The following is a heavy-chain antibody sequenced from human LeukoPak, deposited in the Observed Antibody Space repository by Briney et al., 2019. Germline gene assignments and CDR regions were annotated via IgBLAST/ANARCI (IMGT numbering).Heavy chain of an antibody. CDR2: IYYSGST. D-gene: IGHD3-22*01. Sequence: SETLSLTCTVSGGSISSYYWSWIRQPPGKGLEWIGYIYYSGSTNYNPSLKSRVTISVDTSKNQFSLKLSSVTAADTAVYYCVKGPYYYDSSGYLDWGQGTLVTVSS. J-gene: IGHJ4*02. CDR1: GGSISSYY. CDR3: VKGPYYYDSSGYLD. V-gene: IGHV4-59*12.